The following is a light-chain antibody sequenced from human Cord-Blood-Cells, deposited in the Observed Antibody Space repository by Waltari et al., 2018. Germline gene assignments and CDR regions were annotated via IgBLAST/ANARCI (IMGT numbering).Light chain of an antibody. V-gene: IGLV2-14*01. Sequence: QSALTHPASVSGSPGQSITIPCTGTSRDVGGSNYVSWSQQHPGKAPKLMIDDVSNRPSGVSNRVSGSKSGNTASLTISGLQAEDEADYYCSSYTSSSTLNYVFGTGTKVTVL. CDR3: SSYTSSSTLNYV. CDR2: DVS. J-gene: IGLJ1*01. CDR1: SRDVGGSNY.